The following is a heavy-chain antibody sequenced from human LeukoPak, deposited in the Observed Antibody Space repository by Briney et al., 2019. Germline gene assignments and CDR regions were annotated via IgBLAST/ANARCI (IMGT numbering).Heavy chain of an antibody. J-gene: IGHJ3*02. CDR2: IYYSGST. CDR3: ARARAYWGSVDAFDI. D-gene: IGHD7-27*01. Sequence: PSETLSLTCTLSGGSISSYYWSWIRQPPGKGLEWIGYIYYSGSTNYNPSLKSRVTISVDTSKNQFSLKLSSVTAADTAVYYCARARAYWGSVDAFDIWGQGTMVTVSS. CDR1: GGSISSYY. V-gene: IGHV4-59*08.